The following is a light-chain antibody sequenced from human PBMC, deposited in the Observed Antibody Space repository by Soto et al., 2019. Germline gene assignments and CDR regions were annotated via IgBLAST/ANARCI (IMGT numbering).Light chain of an antibody. CDR3: SSFAGSNNFPYV. Sequence: QSALTXPPSASGSPGQSVTISCTGTSSDVGAYDYVSWYQQHPGKAPKLMIYEINKRPSGVPDRFSGSKSGNTASLTVSGLQAEDEADYYCSSFAGSNNFPYVFGTGTKVPVL. J-gene: IGLJ1*01. V-gene: IGLV2-8*01. CDR1: SSDVGAYDY. CDR2: EIN.